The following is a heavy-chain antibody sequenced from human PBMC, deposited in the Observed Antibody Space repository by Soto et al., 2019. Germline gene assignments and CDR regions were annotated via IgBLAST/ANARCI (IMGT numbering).Heavy chain of an antibody. CDR2: INPRNGST. CDR3: AREGGLLWVGEYWYFDL. V-gene: IGHV1-46*02. J-gene: IGHJ2*01. D-gene: IGHD3-10*01. CDR1: GYTFNSFY. Sequence: GAAVKVSCKASGYTFNSFYVHWVRQAPGQGLEWMGIINPRNGSTNYAQNFQGRVTMTKDTSTMTFYMELSSLRSEDTAVYYCAREGGLLWVGEYWYFDLWGQGTRVNVSS.